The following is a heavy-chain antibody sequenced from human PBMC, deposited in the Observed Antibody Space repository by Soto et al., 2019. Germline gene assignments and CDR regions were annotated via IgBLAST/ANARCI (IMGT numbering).Heavy chain of an antibody. J-gene: IGHJ5*02. CDR1: GCSISSGGSY. D-gene: IGHD6-6*01. V-gene: IGHV4-31*03. CDR3: ARAVTSSWWFDH. Sequence: TLPLTCTVSGCSISSGGSYWSWIRQHPGKGLEWIGYIYYSGSTYYNPSLKSRVTISVDTSKNQFSLKLSSVTAADTAVYYCARAVTSSWWFDHWGQGALVTVSS. CDR2: IYYSGST.